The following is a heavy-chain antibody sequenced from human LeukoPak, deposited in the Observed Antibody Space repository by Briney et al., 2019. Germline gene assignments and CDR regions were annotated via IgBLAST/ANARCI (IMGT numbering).Heavy chain of an antibody. CDR3: ARAPYYYGSGSFVDY. CDR1: GGSISSSSYY. CDR2: IYYSGST. V-gene: IGHV4-39*07. Sequence: PSETLSLTCTVSGGSISSSSYYWGWIRQPPGKGLEWIGSIYYSGSTYYNPSLKSRVTISVDTSKNQFSLKLSSVTAADTAVYYCARAPYYYGSGSFVDYWGQGTLVTVSS. J-gene: IGHJ4*02. D-gene: IGHD3-10*01.